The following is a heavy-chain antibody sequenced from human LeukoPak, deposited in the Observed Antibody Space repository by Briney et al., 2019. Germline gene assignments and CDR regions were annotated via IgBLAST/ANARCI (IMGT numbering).Heavy chain of an antibody. CDR2: MNPNSGNT. J-gene: IGHJ5*02. D-gene: IGHD3-10*01. CDR1: GYTFTSYD. V-gene: IGHV1-8*01. CDR3: ARAPFPMVRGVMAWFDP. Sequence: GSVKVSCKASGYTFTSYDINWVRQATGQGLEWMGWMNPNSGNTGYAQKFQGRVTMTRNTSISTAYMELSSLRSEDTAVYYCARAPFPMVRGVMAWFDPWGQGTLVTVSS.